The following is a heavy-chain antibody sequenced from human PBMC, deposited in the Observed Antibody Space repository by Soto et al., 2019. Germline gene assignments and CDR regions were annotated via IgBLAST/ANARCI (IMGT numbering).Heavy chain of an antibody. CDR2: IYYSGST. CDR3: ARGVRGPFDY. Sequence: SETLSLTCTVSGGSISSYYWSWIRQPPGKGLEWIGYIYYSGSTNYNPSLKSRVTISVDTSKNQFSLKLSSVTAADTAVYYCARGVRGPFDYWGQGTLVTVSS. V-gene: IGHV4-59*01. CDR1: GGSISSYY. J-gene: IGHJ4*02. D-gene: IGHD3-10*01.